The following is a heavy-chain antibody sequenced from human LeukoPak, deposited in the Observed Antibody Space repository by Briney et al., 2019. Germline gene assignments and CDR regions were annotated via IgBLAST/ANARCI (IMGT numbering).Heavy chain of an antibody. CDR2: IYYRGST. J-gene: IGHJ4*02. CDR3: ARITDFWSGYYPDS. Sequence: SETLSLTCTVSGASLNSYYWSWIRQPPGKGLEWIGYIYYRGSTNYNSSLKSRVTISLDTFKNHFSLKLSSVTAADTAMYYCARITDFWSGYYPDSWGQGTLVTVSS. D-gene: IGHD3-3*01. V-gene: IGHV4-59*01. CDR1: GASLNSYY.